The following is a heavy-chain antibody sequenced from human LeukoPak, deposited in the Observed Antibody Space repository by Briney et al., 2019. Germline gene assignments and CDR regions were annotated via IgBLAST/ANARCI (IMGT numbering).Heavy chain of an antibody. D-gene: IGHD2-15*01. CDR1: GFTFSSYG. Sequence: GGSLRLSCAASGFTFSSYGMSWVRQAPGKGLEWISITDNSGRSTNHADSVKGRFTISRDNSKSTLHLQMNSLRAEDTAVYYCAKGSLPSCNGGTCYQFDYWGQGILVTVSS. CDR2: TDNSGRST. J-gene: IGHJ4*02. CDR3: AKGSLPSCNGGTCYQFDY. V-gene: IGHV3-23*01.